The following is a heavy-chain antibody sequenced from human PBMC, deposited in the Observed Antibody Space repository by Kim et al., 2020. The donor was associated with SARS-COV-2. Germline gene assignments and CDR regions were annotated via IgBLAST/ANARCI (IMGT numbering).Heavy chain of an antibody. CDR3: TTETIFGVVQYFES. D-gene: IGHD3-3*01. Sequence: YAASVKGRFTISRDDAKSILYLQMNSLKIEDTGVYYCTTETIFGVVQYFESWGQGTLVSVSS. V-gene: IGHV3-15*01. J-gene: IGHJ4*02.